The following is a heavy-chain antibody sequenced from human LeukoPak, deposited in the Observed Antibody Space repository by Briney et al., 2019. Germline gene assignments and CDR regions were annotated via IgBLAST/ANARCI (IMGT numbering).Heavy chain of an antibody. J-gene: IGHJ4*02. V-gene: IGHV3-66*01. CDR1: GFTFSSYA. CDR3: ARSVGELLSLY. CDR2: IYSGGST. D-gene: IGHD1-26*01. Sequence: GGSLRLSCAASGFTFSSYAMSWVRQAPGKGLEWVSVIYSGGSTYYADSVKGRFTISRDNSKNTLYLQMNSLRAEDTAVYYCARSVGELLSLYWGQGTLVTVSS.